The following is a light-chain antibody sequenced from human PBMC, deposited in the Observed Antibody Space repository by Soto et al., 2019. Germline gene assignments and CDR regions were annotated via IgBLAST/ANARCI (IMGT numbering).Light chain of an antibody. Sequence: QSALTQPASVSGSPGQSITISCTGTSSDVGGYNYVSWYQQHPGKAPKLMIYEVSNRPSGVSNRFSGSKSGNTASLTISGLQAEDEADYYCSSYPSSSSLLAFVGGTKLTVL. J-gene: IGLJ3*02. CDR3: SSYPSSSSLLA. CDR1: SSDVGGYNY. CDR2: EVS. V-gene: IGLV2-14*01.